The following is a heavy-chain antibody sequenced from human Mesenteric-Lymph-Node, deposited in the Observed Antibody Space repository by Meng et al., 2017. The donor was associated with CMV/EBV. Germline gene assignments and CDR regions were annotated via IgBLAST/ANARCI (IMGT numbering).Heavy chain of an antibody. D-gene: IGHD5-18*01. V-gene: IGHV3-7*01. CDR3: AREGADTAMATTLDYYYYGMDV. CDR1: GFTFSIYW. J-gene: IGHJ6*02. CDR2: IKQDGSEK. Sequence: GESLRLSCAASGFTFSIYWMSWVRQPPGKGLGWVANIKQDGSEKYYVDSVKGRFTISRDNAKNSLYLQMNSLRAEDTAVYYCAREGADTAMATTLDYYYYGMDVWGQGTTVTVSS.